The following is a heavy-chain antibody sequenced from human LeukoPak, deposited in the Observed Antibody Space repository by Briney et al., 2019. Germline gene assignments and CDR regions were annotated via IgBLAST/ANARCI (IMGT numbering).Heavy chain of an antibody. CDR3: AKDYYYDSSGYSDY. V-gene: IGHV3-23*01. CDR2: ISGSGGST. D-gene: IGHD3-22*01. J-gene: IGHJ4*02. Sequence: GGSLRLSCAASGFTFSSYAMSWVRQAPGKGLEWVSAISGSGGSTYYADSVKGRFPISRDNSKNTLYLQMNSLRAEDTAVYYCAKDYYYDSSGYSDYWGQGTLVTVSS. CDR1: GFTFSSYA.